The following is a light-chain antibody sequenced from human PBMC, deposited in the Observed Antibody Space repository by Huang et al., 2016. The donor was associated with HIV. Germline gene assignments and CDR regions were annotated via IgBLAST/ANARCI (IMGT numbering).Light chain of an antibody. CDR3: QQHNSWPRT. CDR1: QRVGSN. CDR2: AAS. Sequence: EIVMTQSPATLSVSPGERATLSCRASQRVGSNLAWYQQRRGQAPRRLIYAASTRATGIPARFSGSGSGTEFTLTVSSLQSEDFAVYYCQQHNSWPRTFGQGTRV. J-gene: IGKJ1*01. V-gene: IGKV3-15*01.